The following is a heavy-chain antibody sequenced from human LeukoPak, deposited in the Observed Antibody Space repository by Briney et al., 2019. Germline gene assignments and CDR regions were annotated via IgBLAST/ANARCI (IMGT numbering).Heavy chain of an antibody. CDR2: IIPIFGTA. CDR1: GGTFSSYA. Sequence: SVKVSCKASGGTFSSYAISWVRQAPGQGLEWMGGIIPIFGTANYAQKFQGRVTITADESTSTGYMELSSLRSEDTAVYYCARARSRLGELSFEPDYWGQGTLVTVSS. J-gene: IGHJ4*02. V-gene: IGHV1-69*01. CDR3: ARARSRLGELSFEPDY. D-gene: IGHD3-16*02.